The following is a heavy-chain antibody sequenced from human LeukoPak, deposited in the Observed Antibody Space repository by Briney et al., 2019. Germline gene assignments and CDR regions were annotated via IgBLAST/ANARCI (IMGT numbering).Heavy chain of an antibody. J-gene: IGHJ4*02. D-gene: IGHD3-3*01. CDR3: AKARGSYDFWSGYPEFDY. CDR1: GFTFSSYA. V-gene: IGHV3-23*01. Sequence: GGAPRLSCAASGFTFSSYAMSWVRQAPGKGREWVSAISGRGGGTYYADSVKGRFTISRENSKNTLCLQMNSLRAEDTAVYYCAKARGSYDFWSGYPEFDYWGQGTLVTVSS. CDR2: ISGRGGGT.